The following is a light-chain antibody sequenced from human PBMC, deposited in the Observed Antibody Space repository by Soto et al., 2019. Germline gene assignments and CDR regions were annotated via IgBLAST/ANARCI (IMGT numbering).Light chain of an antibody. Sequence: DVQMTQSPSSVSASGGDRVTITCRASQGINNWLAWYQQKPRKAPKLLIYTTSSLQSGVPSRFSGSGSGTDFTLTISSLQPEDFATYYCQQANSFPLTFGGGTK. V-gene: IGKV1D-12*01. CDR3: QQANSFPLT. CDR2: TTS. CDR1: QGINNW. J-gene: IGKJ4*01.